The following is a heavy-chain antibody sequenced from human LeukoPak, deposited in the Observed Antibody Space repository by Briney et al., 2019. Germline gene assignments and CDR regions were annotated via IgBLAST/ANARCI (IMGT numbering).Heavy chain of an antibody. CDR2: IFSGGDT. Sequence: GGSLRLSCAASGFTVSSNHMNWVRQAPGKGLEWVSVIFSGGDTSYADSVKGRFTISRDSSKNTLFLQMNSLTPEHTAVYYCMRQGLGGAGRWGQGTLVTVSS. D-gene: IGHD6-19*01. CDR1: GFTVSSNH. J-gene: IGHJ4*02. CDR3: MRQGLGGAGR. V-gene: IGHV3-66*02.